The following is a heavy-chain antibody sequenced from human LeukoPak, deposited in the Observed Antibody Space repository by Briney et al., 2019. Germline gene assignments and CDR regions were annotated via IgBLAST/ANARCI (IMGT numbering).Heavy chain of an antibody. J-gene: IGHJ2*01. D-gene: IGHD4-17*01. CDR2: ISAYNGNT. CDR1: GYTFTTYG. CDR3: ARSSGDYVSYYFDL. Sequence: GASVTVSFKASGYTFTTYGISWVRQAPGQGLEWMGWISAYNGNTNYARKLQGRVTMTTDTSTSTAYMELRSLRSDDTAIYYCARSSGDYVSYYFDLWGRGTLVTVSS. V-gene: IGHV1-18*01.